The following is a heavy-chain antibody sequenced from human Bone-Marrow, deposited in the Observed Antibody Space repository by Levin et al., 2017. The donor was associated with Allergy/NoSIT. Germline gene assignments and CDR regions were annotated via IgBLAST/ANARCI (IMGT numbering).Heavy chain of an antibody. J-gene: IGHJ3*02. CDR1: GFTFSSYS. CDR3: ARDSGYDYGSFDAFDI. D-gene: IGHD5-12*01. V-gene: IGHV3-21*01. Sequence: AGGSLRLSCAASGFTFSSYSMNWVRQAPGKGLEWVSSISSSSSYIYYADSVKGRFTISRDNAKNSLYLQMNSLRAEDTAVYYCARDSGYDYGSFDAFDIWGQGTMVTVSS. CDR2: ISSSSSYI.